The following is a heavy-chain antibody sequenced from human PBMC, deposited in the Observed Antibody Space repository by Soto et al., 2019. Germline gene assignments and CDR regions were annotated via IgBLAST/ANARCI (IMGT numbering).Heavy chain of an antibody. Sequence: EVHLLESGGGLVHPGESLRLSCGASGFTFSNCVMTWVRQPPGKGLEWVSCITDSGTGTYYPDSVKGRFTISRDNSKNTMYLQMNNLRAEDTGVYYCAKGLINGRWYAEDWGQGTLVTVSS. CDR3: AKGLINGRWYAED. CDR2: ITDSGTGT. V-gene: IGHV3-23*01. CDR1: GFTFSNCV. D-gene: IGHD6-13*01. J-gene: IGHJ4*02.